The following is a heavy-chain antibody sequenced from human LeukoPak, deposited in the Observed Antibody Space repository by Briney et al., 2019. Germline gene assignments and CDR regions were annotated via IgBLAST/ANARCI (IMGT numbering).Heavy chain of an antibody. D-gene: IGHD3-10*01. CDR2: IYTSGST. Sequence: EASQTLSLTCTVSGGSISSGSYYWSWIRQPAGKGLEWIGRIYTSGSTNYNPSLKSRVTISVDTSKNQFSLKLNSVTAADTAVYYCARARGSGGREFDYWGQGTLVTVSS. V-gene: IGHV4-61*02. J-gene: IGHJ4*02. CDR1: GGSISSGSYY. CDR3: ARARGSGGREFDY.